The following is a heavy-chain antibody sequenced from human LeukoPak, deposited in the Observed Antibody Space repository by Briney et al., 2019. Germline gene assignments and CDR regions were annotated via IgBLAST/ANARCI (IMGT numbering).Heavy chain of an antibody. CDR3: AISLDYSKGLSLNYFDY. CDR2: FYYSGST. CDR1: GGSISSSSFY. D-gene: IGHD4-11*01. Sequence: SETLSLTCTVSGGSISSSSFYWGWIRQPPGKGLEWIGSFYYSGSTYYNPSLKSRVTISVETSKNQFSLKLSSVTAADTAVYYCAISLDYSKGLSLNYFDYWGQGTLVTVSS. J-gene: IGHJ4*02. V-gene: IGHV4-39*01.